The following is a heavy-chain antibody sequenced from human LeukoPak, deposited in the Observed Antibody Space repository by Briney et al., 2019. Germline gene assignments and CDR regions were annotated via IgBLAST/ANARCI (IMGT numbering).Heavy chain of an antibody. Sequence: TGGSLRLSCAASGFTVSSNYMSWVRQAPGKGLEWASVIYSGGSTYYADSVKGRFTISRDNSKNTLYLQMNSLRAEDTAVYYCATPYSSGFYYYGMDVWGQGTTVTVSS. CDR3: ATPYSSGFYYYGMDV. CDR2: IYSGGST. J-gene: IGHJ6*02. D-gene: IGHD6-19*01. V-gene: IGHV3-66*04. CDR1: GFTVSSNY.